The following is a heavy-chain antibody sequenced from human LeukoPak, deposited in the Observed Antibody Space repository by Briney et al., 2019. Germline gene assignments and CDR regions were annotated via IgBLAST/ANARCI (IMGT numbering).Heavy chain of an antibody. V-gene: IGHV1-2*02. CDR2: INPTSGGT. Sequence: ASVKVSCKASGYTFTGYYMHWVRQAPGQGLEWMGWINPTSGGTNYAQKFQGRVTMTRDTSISTAYMELSRLRSDDTAVYYCARELRYFDWLLLAYYYYMDVWGKGTTVTISS. D-gene: IGHD3-9*01. CDR3: ARELRYFDWLLLAYYYYMDV. CDR1: GYTFTGYY. J-gene: IGHJ6*03.